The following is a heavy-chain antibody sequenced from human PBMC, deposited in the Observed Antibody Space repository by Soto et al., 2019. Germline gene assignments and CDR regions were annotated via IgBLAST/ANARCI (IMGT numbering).Heavy chain of an antibody. CDR2: INHSGST. CDR3: ARGRSARRDAFDI. Sequence: QVQLQQWGAGLLKPSETLSLTCAVYGGSFSGYYWSWIRQPPGKGLEWIGEINHSGSTNYNPSLKSRVPISVDTSKNQFSLKLSSVTAADTAVYYCARGRSARRDAFDIWGQGTMVTVSS. J-gene: IGHJ3*02. CDR1: GGSFSGYY. V-gene: IGHV4-34*01.